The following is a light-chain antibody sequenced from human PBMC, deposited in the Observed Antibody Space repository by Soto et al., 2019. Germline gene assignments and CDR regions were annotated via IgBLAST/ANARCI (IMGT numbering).Light chain of an antibody. CDR1: QPISNY. CDR2: GAS. CDR3: QQTHAVPLP. J-gene: IGKJ5*01. V-gene: IGKV1-39*01. Sequence: DVQMTQSPSSLSASVGDRVTITCRASQPISNYLNWYQQKAGEAPKVLLFGASSLQSGVPSKFSGSGDGTEFTLIINNLHPDDFATYYCQQTHAVPLPFGQGTRL.